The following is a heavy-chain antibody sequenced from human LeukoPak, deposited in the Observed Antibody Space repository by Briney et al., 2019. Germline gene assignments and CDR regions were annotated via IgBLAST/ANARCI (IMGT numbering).Heavy chain of an antibody. CDR1: GGSISSYS. J-gene: IGHJ5*02. Sequence: SETLSLTCTVSGGSISSYSWSWIRQPPGKGLEWIGYNYHSGSTYYNPSLKSRVTISVDRSKNQFSLKLSSVTAADTAVYYCARVRRPNWFDPWGQGTLVTVSS. D-gene: IGHD4-17*01. CDR2: NYHSGST. V-gene: IGHV4-30-2*01. CDR3: ARVRRPNWFDP.